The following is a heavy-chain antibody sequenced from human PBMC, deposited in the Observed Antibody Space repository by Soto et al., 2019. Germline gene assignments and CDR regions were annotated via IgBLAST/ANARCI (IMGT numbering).Heavy chain of an antibody. CDR1: GFTFSSYS. Sequence: EVQLVESGGGLVKPGGSLRLSCAASGFTFSSYSMNWVRQAPGKGLEWVSSISSSSSYIYYADSVKGRFTISRDNAKNSLYLQMNSLRAEDTAVYYCARDFRPYSSSSYYYYGMDVWGQGTTVTVSS. D-gene: IGHD6-6*01. CDR2: ISSSSSYI. J-gene: IGHJ6*02. CDR3: ARDFRPYSSSSYYYYGMDV. V-gene: IGHV3-21*01.